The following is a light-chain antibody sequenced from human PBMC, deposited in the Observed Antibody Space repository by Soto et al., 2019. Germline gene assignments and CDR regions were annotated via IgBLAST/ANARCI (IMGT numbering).Light chain of an antibody. CDR2: DVT. Sequence: QSALTQPRSVSGSPGQSVTISCTGTTSDVGGYNFVSWYQQYPGKAPKLFIYDVTKRPSGVPDRFSGSKSGNTASLTISGLQAEDEADYYCCSYAGTYTLWVFGGGTKVTVL. CDR1: TSDVGGYNF. J-gene: IGLJ3*02. V-gene: IGLV2-11*01. CDR3: CSYAGTYTLWV.